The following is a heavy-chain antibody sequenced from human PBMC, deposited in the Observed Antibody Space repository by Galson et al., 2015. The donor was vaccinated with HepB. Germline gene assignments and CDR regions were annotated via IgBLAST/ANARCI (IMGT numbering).Heavy chain of an antibody. J-gene: IGHJ4*02. Sequence: SLRLSCAASGFTFSSYNMHWVRQAPGKGLEWVSFISTGSSTIYYADSVKGRFTISRDNAKNSLYLQMNSLRDEDTAVYYCARDLHWAFDYWGQGTLVTVSS. V-gene: IGHV3-48*02. CDR1: GFTFSSYN. D-gene: IGHD7-27*01. CDR3: ARDLHWAFDY. CDR2: ISTGSSTI.